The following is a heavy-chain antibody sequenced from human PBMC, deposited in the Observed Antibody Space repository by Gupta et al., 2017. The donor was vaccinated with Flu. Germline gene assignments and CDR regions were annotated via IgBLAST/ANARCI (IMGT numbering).Heavy chain of an antibody. CDR1: GGSISSGSYY. V-gene: IGHV4-61*02. D-gene: IGHD3-10*01. CDR3: ARAKVTMVRGVITKTYYYGMDV. CDR2: IYTSGST. J-gene: IGHJ6*02. Sequence: QVQLQESGPGLVKPSQTLSLTCTVSGGSISSGSYYWSWIRQPAGKGLEWIGRIYTSGSTNYNPSLKSRVTISVDTSKNQFSLKLSSVTAADTAVYYCARAKVTMVRGVITKTYYYGMDVGGQGTTVTVSS.